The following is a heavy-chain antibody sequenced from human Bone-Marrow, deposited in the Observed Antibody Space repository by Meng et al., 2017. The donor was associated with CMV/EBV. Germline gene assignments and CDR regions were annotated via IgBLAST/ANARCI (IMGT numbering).Heavy chain of an antibody. J-gene: IGHJ4*02. V-gene: IGHV3-7*01. CDR1: GFTFSSYW. Sequence: ETLSLTCVASGFTFSSYWMSWVRQAPGKGLEWVANIKRDGSEKYHVDSVKGRFTISRDNAKNSLFLQMNSLRAEDTAVYYCTLFDYWGQGPLVTVYS. CDR2: IKRDGSEK. CDR3: TLFDY.